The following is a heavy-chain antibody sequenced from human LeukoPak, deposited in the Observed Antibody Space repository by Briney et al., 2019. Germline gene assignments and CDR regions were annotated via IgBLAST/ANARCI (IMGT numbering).Heavy chain of an antibody. Sequence: SETLSLTCTVSGGSISSSSYYWGWIRQPPGKGLEWIGSIYYSGSTYYNPSLKSRVTISVDTSKNQFSLKLSSVTAADTAVYYCARGPGVVSPFDYWGQGTLVTVSS. V-gene: IGHV4-39*07. CDR1: GGSISSSSYY. D-gene: IGHD3-3*01. CDR2: IYYSGST. J-gene: IGHJ4*02. CDR3: ARGPGVVSPFDY.